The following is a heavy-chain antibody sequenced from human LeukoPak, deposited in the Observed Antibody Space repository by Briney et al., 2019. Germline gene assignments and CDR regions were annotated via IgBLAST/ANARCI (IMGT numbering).Heavy chain of an antibody. Sequence: AGGSVRLSCAASGFTFSSYAMSWVRQAPGKGLEWVSSIIGSGGSTYYADSVKGRFTISRDNSKNTLYLQMNSLRAEDTAVYYCAKAGDDDYWGQGTLVTVSS. CDR1: GFTFSSYA. CDR2: IIGSGGST. CDR3: AKAGDDDY. J-gene: IGHJ4*02. V-gene: IGHV3-23*01. D-gene: IGHD7-27*01.